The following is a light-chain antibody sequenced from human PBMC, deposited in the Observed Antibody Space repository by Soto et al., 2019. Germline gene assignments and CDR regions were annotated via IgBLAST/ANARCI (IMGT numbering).Light chain of an antibody. J-gene: IGKJ3*01. CDR1: QSVSSSY. V-gene: IGKV3-20*01. Sequence: EIVLTQSPGTLSLSPGERATLSCRASQSVSSSYLAWYQQKPGQAPRLLIYGASSRATGIPDRFSGSGSGTDFTLTISRLEPEDFAVYYCQQYGSSRVTFGPGTKVDL. CDR2: GAS. CDR3: QQYGSSRVT.